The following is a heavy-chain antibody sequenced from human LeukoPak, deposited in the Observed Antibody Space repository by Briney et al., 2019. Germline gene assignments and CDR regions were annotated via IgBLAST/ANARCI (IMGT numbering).Heavy chain of an antibody. J-gene: IGHJ4*02. D-gene: IGHD6-19*01. CDR3: TRGPTLIGVAGTWPLDY. CDR1: GFTFGDYS. V-gene: IGHV3-21*01. CDR2: ISSGSSYK. Sequence: PGGSLRLSCAASGFTFGDYSMMWVRQAPGKGLKWVSSISSGSSYKYYADSLKGRFTISRDNAKKSLYLQMNSLRAEDSAVYYCTRGPTLIGVAGTWPLDYWGQGTLVTVSS.